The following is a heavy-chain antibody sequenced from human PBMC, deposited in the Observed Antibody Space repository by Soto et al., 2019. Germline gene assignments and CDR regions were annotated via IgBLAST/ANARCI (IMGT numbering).Heavy chain of an antibody. V-gene: IGHV1-69*12. D-gene: IGHD5-12*01. CDR2: IIPLSATA. Sequence: QVPLVQSGAEVKKPGSSVTVSCKASGGTFSSYAISWVRQAPGQGLEWMGGIIPLSATANYAQKFPGRVTITANESTSTAYMELSSLRSEDTAVYYCARESGLVAYGMDVWGQGTTVTVSS. CDR3: ARESGLVAYGMDV. CDR1: GGTFSSYA. J-gene: IGHJ6*02.